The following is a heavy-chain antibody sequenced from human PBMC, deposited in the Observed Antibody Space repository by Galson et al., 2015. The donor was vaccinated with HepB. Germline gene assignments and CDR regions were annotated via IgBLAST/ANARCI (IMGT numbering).Heavy chain of an antibody. D-gene: IGHD5-12*01. Sequence: SVKVSCKVSGYTLTELSMHWVRQAPGKGLEWMGGFDPEDGETIYAQKFQGRVTMTEDTSTDTAYMELSSLRSEDTAVYYCATDLRYSGYDCSDYWGQGTLVTLSS. CDR2: FDPEDGET. J-gene: IGHJ4*02. CDR1: GYTLTELS. CDR3: ATDLRYSGYDCSDY. V-gene: IGHV1-24*01.